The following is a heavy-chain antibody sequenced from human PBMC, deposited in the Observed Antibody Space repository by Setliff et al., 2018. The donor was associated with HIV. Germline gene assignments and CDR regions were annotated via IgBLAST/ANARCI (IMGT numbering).Heavy chain of an antibody. CDR1: GDTFNNYA. J-gene: IGHJ6*03. CDR3: VNLPFFYYYYMDV. Sequence: ASVKVSCKASGDTFNNYAIGWVRQAPGQGLEWMGGILPVSGAANYAQKFQGRVTITADESTATFYMEMSTLRSEDTAVYYCVNLPFFYYYYMDVWGEGTPVTVSS. V-gene: IGHV1-69*13. CDR2: ILPVSGAA.